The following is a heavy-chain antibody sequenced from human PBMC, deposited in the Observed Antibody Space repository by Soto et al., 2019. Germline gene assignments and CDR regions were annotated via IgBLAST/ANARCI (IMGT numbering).Heavy chain of an antibody. CDR1: GYTFTSYA. V-gene: IGHV1-3*01. J-gene: IGHJ4*02. CDR3: ARGHSSSWYRLFDY. D-gene: IGHD6-13*01. CDR2: INAGNGNT. Sequence: ASVKVSCKASGYTFTSYAMHWVRQAPGQRLEWMGWINAGNGNTKYSQKFQGRVTITRDTSASTAYMELSSLRSEDTAVYYCARGHSSSWYRLFDYWGQGTLVTVSS.